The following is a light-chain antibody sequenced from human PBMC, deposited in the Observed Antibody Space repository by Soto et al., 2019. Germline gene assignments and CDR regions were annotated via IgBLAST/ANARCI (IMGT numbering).Light chain of an antibody. V-gene: IGKV1-39*01. CDR3: QQSYSTPPEYT. J-gene: IGKJ2*01. CDR1: QSISNY. Sequence: DIQMTQSPSSLSASVGDRVTITCRASQSISNYLNWYQQKPGKAPKLLVYATSNLQSGVPSRFSGSGSGTDFTLTISSLQPEDSATYYCQQSYSTPPEYTFGQGTKLEIK. CDR2: ATS.